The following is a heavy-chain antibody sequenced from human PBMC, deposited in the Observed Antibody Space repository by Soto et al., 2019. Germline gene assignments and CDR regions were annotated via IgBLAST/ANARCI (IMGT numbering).Heavy chain of an antibody. CDR2: VYYGGAIVYSGNI. Sequence: SETLSLTCIVSGDSISSSNSHWGWTRQPPGKGLEYIGSVYYGGAIVYSGNIYYNPSLKSRVTISVDTSKNQFSLRLSSVTAADTGVYYCARYDRINMKPYSPEGFHIWGQGTMVTVSS. CDR3: ARYDRINMKPYSPEGFHI. D-gene: IGHD3-3*02. CDR1: GDSISSSNSH. V-gene: IGHV4-39*01. J-gene: IGHJ3*02.